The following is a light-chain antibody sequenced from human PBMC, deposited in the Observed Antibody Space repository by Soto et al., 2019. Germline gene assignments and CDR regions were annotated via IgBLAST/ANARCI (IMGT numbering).Light chain of an antibody. J-gene: IGKJ4*01. CDR2: AAS. CDR1: QSISSY. CDR3: QESYSTPLA. V-gene: IGKV1-39*01. Sequence: DIQMTQSPSSLSASVGDRVTITCRASQSISSYLNWYQQKPGKAPKLLIYAASNLESGVPSRFSGRGSGTEFTLTISNLQPGDSALYFCQESYSTPLAFGGGTKVDIK.